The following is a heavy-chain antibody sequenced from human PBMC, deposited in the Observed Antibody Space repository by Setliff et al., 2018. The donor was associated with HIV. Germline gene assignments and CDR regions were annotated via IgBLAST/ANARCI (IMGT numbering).Heavy chain of an antibody. J-gene: IGHJ6*03. V-gene: IGHV1-3*01. CDR2: INAGNGNT. CDR1: GYTFTSYV. D-gene: IGHD3-10*01. CDR3: AREGKFRYYYYMDV. Sequence: ASGRVSCKASGYTFTSYVMHWVRQAPGQRLEWMGWINAGNGNTKYSQKFQGRVTFTRDTSASTAYMELSSLRSEDTAVYYCAREGKFRYYYYMDVWGKGTTVTVSS.